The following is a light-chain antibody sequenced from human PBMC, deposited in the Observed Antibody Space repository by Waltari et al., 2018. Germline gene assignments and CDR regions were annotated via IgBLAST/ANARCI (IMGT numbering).Light chain of an antibody. CDR2: RDT. Sequence: SYEVTQPPSVSVSPGQTATITCSGDKLEDMYTAWFQQNPGQSPVLIIYRDTKRPPGIPERFLGSNSGNTATLTISGTQSMDEGDYYCQAWDSSRAVFGGGTKLTVL. V-gene: IGLV3-1*01. CDR3: QAWDSSRAV. CDR1: KLEDMY. J-gene: IGLJ3*02.